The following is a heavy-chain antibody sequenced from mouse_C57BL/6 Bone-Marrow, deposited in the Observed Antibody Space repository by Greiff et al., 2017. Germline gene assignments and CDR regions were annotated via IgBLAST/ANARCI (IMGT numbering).Heavy chain of an antibody. Sequence: VQLQQSGAELVRPGASVKLSCTASGFNIKDDYMHWVKQRPEQGLEWIGWIDPENGDTEYASKFQGKATITADTSSNTAYLQLRSLTSEDTAVXYCLYSNFFAYWGQGTINTVSS. V-gene: IGHV14-4*01. CDR3: LYSNFFAY. J-gene: IGHJ3*01. CDR2: IDPENGDT. D-gene: IGHD2-5*01. CDR1: GFNIKDDY.